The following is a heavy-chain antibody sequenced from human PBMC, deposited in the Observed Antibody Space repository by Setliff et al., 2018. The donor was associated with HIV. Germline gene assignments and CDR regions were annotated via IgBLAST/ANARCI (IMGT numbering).Heavy chain of an antibody. Sequence: SETLSLTCAVSGYSISSGYYWGWIRQPPGKGLEWIGSIYHSGSTYYNPSLKSRVTISVDTSKNQFSLKLSSVTAADTAVYYCARMYSGYDWSPAGARPWYFDYWCQGTPVTVSS. V-gene: IGHV4-38-2*01. CDR1: GYSISSGYY. D-gene: IGHD5-12*01. CDR2: IYHSGST. CDR3: ARMYSGYDWSPAGARPWYFDY. J-gene: IGHJ4*02.